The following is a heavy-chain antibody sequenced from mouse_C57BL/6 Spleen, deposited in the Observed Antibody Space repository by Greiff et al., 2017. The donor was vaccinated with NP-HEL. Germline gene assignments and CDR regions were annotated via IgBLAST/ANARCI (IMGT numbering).Heavy chain of an antibody. D-gene: IGHD2-3*01. J-gene: IGHJ4*01. CDR1: GYTFTEYT. CDR2: FYPGSGSI. V-gene: IGHV1-62-2*01. CDR3: ARHERGDGYYGGYAMDY. Sequence: VQLQQSGAELVKPGASVKLSCKASGYTFTEYTIHWVKQRSGQGLEWIGWFYPGSGSIKYNEKFKDKATLTADKSSSTVYMELSRLTSEASAVYFCARHERGDGYYGGYAMDYWGQGTSVTVSS.